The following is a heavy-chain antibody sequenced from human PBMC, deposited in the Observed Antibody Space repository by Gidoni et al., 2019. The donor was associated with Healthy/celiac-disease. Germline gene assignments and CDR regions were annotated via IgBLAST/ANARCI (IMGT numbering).Heavy chain of an antibody. Sequence: QVQLQESGPGLVKPSETLSLTCTVSGGSISSYYWSWIRQPPGKGLEWIGYIYYSGSTNYNPSLKSRVTISVDTSKNQFSLKLSSVTAADTAVYYCARHVHQVGNWFDPWGQGTLVTVSS. CDR3: ARHVHQVGNWFDP. D-gene: IGHD1-1*01. V-gene: IGHV4-59*08. J-gene: IGHJ5*02. CDR2: IYYSGST. CDR1: GGSISSYY.